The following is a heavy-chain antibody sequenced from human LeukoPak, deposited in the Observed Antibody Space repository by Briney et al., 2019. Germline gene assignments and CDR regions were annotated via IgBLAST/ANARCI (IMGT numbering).Heavy chain of an antibody. CDR1: GFTFDGYA. V-gene: IGHV3-9*01. CDR2: ISWNSGSI. J-gene: IGHJ5*02. CDR3: ARDYVSGSFGP. D-gene: IGHD3-10*01. Sequence: GGSLRLSCAASGFTFDGYAMHWVRQAPGKGLEWVSGISWNSGSIGYADSVKGRFTISRDNAKNTVYLQMNSLRAEDTAVYYCARDYVSGSFGPWGQGTLVTVSS.